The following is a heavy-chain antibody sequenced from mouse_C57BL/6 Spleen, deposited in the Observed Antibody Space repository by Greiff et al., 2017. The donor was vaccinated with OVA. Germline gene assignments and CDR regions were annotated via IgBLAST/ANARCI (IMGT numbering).Heavy chain of an antibody. Sequence: VQLQQSGAELMKPGASVKLSCKATGYTFTGYWIEWVKQRPGHGLEWIGEILPGRGSTNYNEQFKGKATFTADTSANTAYMQLSSLTTEDSAIYYCAGPSTTVPYYFDDWGQGTTLTVSS. D-gene: IGHD1-1*01. J-gene: IGHJ2*01. V-gene: IGHV1-9*01. CDR2: ILPGRGST. CDR3: AGPSTTVPYYFDD. CDR1: GYTFTGYW.